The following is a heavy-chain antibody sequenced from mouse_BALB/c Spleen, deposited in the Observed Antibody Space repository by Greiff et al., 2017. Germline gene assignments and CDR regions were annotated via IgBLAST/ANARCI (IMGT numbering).Heavy chain of an antibody. CDR3: ARGHHYGSSYPYAMDY. Sequence: EVMLVESGGGLVKPGGSLKLSCAASGFTFSSYDMSWVRQSPEKRLEWVAEISSGGSYTYYPDTVTGRFTISRDNAKNTLYLEMSSLRSEDTAMYYCARGHHYGSSYPYAMDYWGQGTSVTVSS. J-gene: IGHJ4*01. D-gene: IGHD1-1*01. CDR2: ISSGGSYT. CDR1: GFTFSSYD. V-gene: IGHV5-9-4*01.